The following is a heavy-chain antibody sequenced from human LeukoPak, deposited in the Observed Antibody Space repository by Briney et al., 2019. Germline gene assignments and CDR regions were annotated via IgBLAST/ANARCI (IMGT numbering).Heavy chain of an antibody. CDR3: ARDLKHDSSGYYPF. V-gene: IGHV3-30*04. CDR2: ISYDGSNK. J-gene: IGHJ4*02. D-gene: IGHD3-22*01. Sequence: PGRSLRLSCAASGFTFSSYAMHWVRQAPGKGLEWVAVISYDGSNKYYADSVKGRFTISGDNSKNTLYLQMNSLRAEDTAVYYCARDLKHDSSGYYPFWGQGTLVTVSS. CDR1: GFTFSSYA.